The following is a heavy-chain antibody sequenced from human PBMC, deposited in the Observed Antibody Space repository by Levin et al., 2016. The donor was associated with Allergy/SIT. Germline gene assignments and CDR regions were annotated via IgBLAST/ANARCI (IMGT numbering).Heavy chain of an antibody. CDR3: ARTDYGDYSYWYFDL. D-gene: IGHD4-17*01. Sequence: GGSLRLSCAASGFTFSSYWMHWVRQAPGKGLVWVSRINSDGSSTSYADSVKGRFTISRDNAKNTLYLQMNSLRAEDTAVYYCARTDYGDYSYWYFDLWGRGTLVTVSS. V-gene: IGHV3-74*01. J-gene: IGHJ2*01. CDR2: INSDGSST. CDR1: GFTFSSYW.